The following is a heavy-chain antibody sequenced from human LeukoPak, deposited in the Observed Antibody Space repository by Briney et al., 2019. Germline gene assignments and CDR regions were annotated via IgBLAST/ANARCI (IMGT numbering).Heavy chain of an antibody. V-gene: IGHV4-34*01. CDR2: INHSGST. CDR3: ARRMALAAVLDY. Sequence: PSETLSLTCVVYGGSFGSYYWNWIRQPPGKGLEWIGEINHSGSTNYNPSLKSRVTISVDTSKNQLSLEVSSVTAADTAVYYCARRMALAAVLDYSGQGTLVTVSS. D-gene: IGHD2-8*01. J-gene: IGHJ4*02. CDR1: GGSFGSYY.